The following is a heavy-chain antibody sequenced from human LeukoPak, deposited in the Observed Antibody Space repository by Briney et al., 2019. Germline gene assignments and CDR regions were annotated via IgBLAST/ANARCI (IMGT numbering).Heavy chain of an antibody. CDR1: GFTFDDYT. V-gene: IGHV3-43*01. Sequence: GGSLRLSCAASGFTFDDYTMHWVRQAPGKGLEWVSLISWDGGSTYYADSVKGRFTISRDNSKNTRYLQMNSLRAEDTAVYYCAKESMYSSSWYPIFDYWGQGTQVTVSS. CDR2: ISWDGGST. J-gene: IGHJ4*02. CDR3: AKESMYSSSWYPIFDY. D-gene: IGHD6-13*01.